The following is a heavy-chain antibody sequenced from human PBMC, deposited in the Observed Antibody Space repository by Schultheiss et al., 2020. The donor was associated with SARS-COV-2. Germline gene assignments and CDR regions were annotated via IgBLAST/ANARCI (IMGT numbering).Heavy chain of an antibody. Sequence: ASVKVSCKASGYTFTSYDISWVRQAPGQGLEWMGWISAYNGNTNYAQKLQGRVTMTTDTSTSTAYMELRSLRSDDTAVYYCARDGRWGDSSGSTFDYWGQGTLVTVSS. CDR1: GYTFTSYD. CDR2: ISAYNGNT. V-gene: IGHV1-18*01. CDR3: ARDGRWGDSSGSTFDY. J-gene: IGHJ4*02. D-gene: IGHD3-22*01.